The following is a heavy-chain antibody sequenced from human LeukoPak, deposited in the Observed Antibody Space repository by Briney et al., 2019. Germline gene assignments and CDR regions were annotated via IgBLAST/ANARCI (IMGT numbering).Heavy chain of an antibody. CDR3: ARDSRIAVAANWFDP. V-gene: IGHV1-18*01. D-gene: IGHD6-19*01. CDR2: ISAYNGNT. Sequence: REASVKVSCKASGYTFTSYGISWVRQAPGQGLEWMGWISAYNGNTNYAQKLQGRVTMTTDTSTSTAYLELRSLRSDDTAVYYCARDSRIAVAANWFDPWGQGTLVTVSS. CDR1: GYTFTSYG. J-gene: IGHJ5*02.